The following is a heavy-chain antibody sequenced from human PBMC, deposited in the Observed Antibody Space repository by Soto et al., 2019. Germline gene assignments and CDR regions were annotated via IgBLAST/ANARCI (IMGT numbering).Heavy chain of an antibody. Sequence: QITLNESGPTLVKPTQTLTLTCTFSGFSLTTSGVGVGWIRQSPGKAPEWLALIYWDDDKRYSPSLKSRLTITKETYKTQVVLTMANLDPADTATYYCSHRVLRTVFGLVTTTAIYFDFWGQGTPVAVSS. CDR2: IYWDDDK. J-gene: IGHJ4*02. CDR3: SHRVLRTVFGLVTTTAIYFDF. V-gene: IGHV2-5*02. D-gene: IGHD3-3*01. CDR1: GFSLTTSGVG.